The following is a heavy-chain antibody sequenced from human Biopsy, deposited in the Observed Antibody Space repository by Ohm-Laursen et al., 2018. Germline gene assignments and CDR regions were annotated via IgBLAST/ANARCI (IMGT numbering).Heavy chain of an antibody. D-gene: IGHD6-19*01. J-gene: IGHJ4*02. CDR2: INPSGSTT. CDR3: ARNTGWYGDLYYFDY. V-gene: IGHV1-46*01. CDR1: GYSFTSYY. Sequence: GASVKVSCKVSGYSFTSYYMHWARQAPGQGLEWMGMINPSGSTTSYPQIFQGRVTMTRDTSKSTVYMELSSLRSADTAVYFCARNTGWYGDLYYFDYWGQGTLVTVSS.